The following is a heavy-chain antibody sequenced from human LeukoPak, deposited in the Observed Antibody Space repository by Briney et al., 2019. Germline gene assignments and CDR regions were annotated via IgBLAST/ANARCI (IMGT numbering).Heavy chain of an antibody. CDR3: AKTPAGVTMVRGVTPDY. D-gene: IGHD3-10*01. CDR2: ISSSSDYI. Sequence: GGSLRLSCAASGFTFSSYNMNWVRQAPGKGLEWVSSISSSSDYIYYADSVKGRFTISRDNAKNSLYLQMKSLRAEDTAVYYCAKTPAGVTMVRGVTPDYWGQGTLVTVSS. CDR1: GFTFSSYN. J-gene: IGHJ4*02. V-gene: IGHV3-21*04.